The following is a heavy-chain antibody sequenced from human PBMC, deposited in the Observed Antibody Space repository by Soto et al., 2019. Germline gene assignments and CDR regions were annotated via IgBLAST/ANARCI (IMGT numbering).Heavy chain of an antibody. CDR1: GFSVSDNY. CDR3: ASDPGYGRGVSFDP. CDR2: IYSSGDT. Sequence: EVQLVESGGGLVQPGGSLRLSCAASGFSVSDNYMSWVRQAPGKGLEWISVIYSSGDTYYADSVKGRLTISRDNSRNTLYLQINDLGDEDTAIYYCASDPGYGRGVSFDPWGQGIPVIVSS. J-gene: IGHJ5*02. V-gene: IGHV3-66*01. D-gene: IGHD2-8*01.